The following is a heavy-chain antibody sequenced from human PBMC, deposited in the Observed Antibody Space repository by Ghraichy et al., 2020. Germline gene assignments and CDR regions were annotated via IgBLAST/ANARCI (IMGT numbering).Heavy chain of an antibody. J-gene: IGHJ4*02. D-gene: IGHD7-27*01. CDR3: VREGHEDASHWGYFDY. Sequence: GGSLRLSCAASGFIFSYSPMHWVRQAPGKGLEWVAVISRDGGSTYYADSVKGRFTISRDNSKNTLDLQMDSLRAEDTAVFYCVREGHEDASHWGYFDYWGQGILVTVSS. V-gene: IGHV3-30-3*01. CDR2: ISRDGGST. CDR1: GFIFSYSP.